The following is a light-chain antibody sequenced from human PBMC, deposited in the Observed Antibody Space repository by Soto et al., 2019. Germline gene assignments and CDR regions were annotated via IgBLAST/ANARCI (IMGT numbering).Light chain of an antibody. Sequence: DIQLTQSPSFLSASVGDRVTITCRASQGISSYLAWYQQKPGKVPKLLIYVASTLQSGVPSRFSGSGSGTEFTLTISSLQPEDFATYYCQQLNSYPHTFGGGTKVEIK. CDR3: QQLNSYPHT. J-gene: IGKJ4*01. V-gene: IGKV1-9*01. CDR2: VAS. CDR1: QGISSY.